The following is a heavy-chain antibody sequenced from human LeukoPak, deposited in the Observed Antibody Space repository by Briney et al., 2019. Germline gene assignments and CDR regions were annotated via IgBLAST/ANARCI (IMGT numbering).Heavy chain of an antibody. CDR3: ARDYYDSSGYYYAHDY. CDR2: IIPIFGTA. Sequence: SVKVSCKASGGTFSSYAISWVRQAPGQGLEWMGGIIPIFGTANYAQKFQGRVTITTDESTSTAYMELSSLRSEDTAVYYCARDYYDSSGYYYAHDYWGQGTLVTVSS. V-gene: IGHV1-69*05. D-gene: IGHD3-22*01. J-gene: IGHJ4*02. CDR1: GGTFSSYA.